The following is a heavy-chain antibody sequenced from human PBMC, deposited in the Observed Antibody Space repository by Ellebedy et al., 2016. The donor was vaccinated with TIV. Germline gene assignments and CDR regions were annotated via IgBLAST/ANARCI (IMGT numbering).Heavy chain of an antibody. Sequence: GESLKISCAASGFTFSSYSMNWVRQAPGKGLEWVSSISRSSSYIYYADSVKGRFTISRDNAKNSLYLQMNSLRAEDTAVYYCARVGEVTRPYYYYTMDVWGQGTTVTVSS. CDR2: ISRSSSYI. V-gene: IGHV3-21*01. D-gene: IGHD4-17*01. J-gene: IGHJ6*02. CDR3: ARVGEVTRPYYYYTMDV. CDR1: GFTFSSYS.